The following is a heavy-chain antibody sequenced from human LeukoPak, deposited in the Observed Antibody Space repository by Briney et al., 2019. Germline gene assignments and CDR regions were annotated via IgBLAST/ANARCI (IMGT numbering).Heavy chain of an antibody. J-gene: IGHJ4*02. D-gene: IGHD2-2*01. CDR3: ARDGTSTDDY. V-gene: IGHV1-18*01. CDR2: ISGNNDNP. CDR1: GYTFSNFG. Sequence: ASVRVSCKASGYTFSNFGINWVRQAPGQGLEWMGWISGNNDNPNYGQKFQGRFTVTTDSSTNTAYMELTNLGFDDTAVYYCARDGTSTDDYWGQGTLVTVSS.